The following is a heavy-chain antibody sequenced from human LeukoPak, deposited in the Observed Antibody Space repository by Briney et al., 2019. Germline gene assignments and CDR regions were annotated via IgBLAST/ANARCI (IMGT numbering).Heavy chain of an antibody. D-gene: IGHD5-24*01. V-gene: IGHV3-30*02. CDR1: GFTFSSYG. J-gene: IGHJ5*02. Sequence: GGSLKLPCAGSGFTFSSYGMHWVAQAPGKGLGWVAFIRYDGSNKYYADSVKGRFTISRDNSKNTLYLQMNSLRVEDTAVYYCAKDPDAYNSWGQGTLLTVSS. CDR3: AKDPDAYNS. CDR2: IRYDGSNK.